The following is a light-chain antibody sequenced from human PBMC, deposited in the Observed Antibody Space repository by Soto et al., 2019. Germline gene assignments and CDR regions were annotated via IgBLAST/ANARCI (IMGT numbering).Light chain of an antibody. CDR1: SSDVGAYNY. CDR2: EVS. CDR3: CSYTDINTRV. Sequence: QSALTQPASVSGSPGQSITISCTGTSSDVGAYNYVSWYQQRPGKAPKLVISEVSNRPSGVSNRFSGSKSGNTAALTISGLQAEDEANYYGCSYTDINTRVYGGGTKLTVL. J-gene: IGLJ3*02. V-gene: IGLV2-14*01.